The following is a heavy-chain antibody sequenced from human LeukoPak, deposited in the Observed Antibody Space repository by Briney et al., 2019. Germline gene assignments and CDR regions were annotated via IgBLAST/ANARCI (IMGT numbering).Heavy chain of an antibody. Sequence: SETQALPCIVSGGSISNSHGSFIRQPPGRGVEWIGYIFYSGITYYTPSLKSRAAISLHTSNNEFSLKLTSVTAADTAIYYCARHPPYCSGATCNAGMDVWGQGTTVTVSS. V-gene: IGHV4-59*08. CDR2: IFYSGIT. CDR1: GGSISNSH. D-gene: IGHD2-15*01. CDR3: ARHPPYCSGATCNAGMDV. J-gene: IGHJ6*02.